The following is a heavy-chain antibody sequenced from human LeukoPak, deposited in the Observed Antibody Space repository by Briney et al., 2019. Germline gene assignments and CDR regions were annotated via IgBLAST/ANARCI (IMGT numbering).Heavy chain of an antibody. CDR3: ARGRTVTNQFDY. Sequence: PSETLSLTCAVYGGSFSGYYWSWIRQPPGKGLEWIGEINHSGSTNYNPSLRSRVTISVDTSKNQFSLKLSSVTAADTAVYYCARGRTVTNQFDYWGQGTLVTVSS. D-gene: IGHD4-17*01. V-gene: IGHV4-34*01. J-gene: IGHJ4*02. CDR2: INHSGST. CDR1: GGSFSGYY.